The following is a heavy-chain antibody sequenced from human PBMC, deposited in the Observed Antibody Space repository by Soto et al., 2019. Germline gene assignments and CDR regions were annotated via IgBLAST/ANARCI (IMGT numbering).Heavy chain of an antibody. V-gene: IGHV1-3*01. CDR3: AREFPSLSSTWRENFQP. J-gene: IGHJ1*01. CDR2: INAGNGNT. D-gene: IGHD6-13*01. CDR1: GYIFTSYA. Sequence: ASVKVSCKASGYIFTSYAIHWVRQAPGQRLEWMGWINAGNGNTKCSQKFQGRVTIIRDTSASTVYMELSSLTSEDTAVYYCAREFPSLSSTWRENFQPWGQGTLVTVSS.